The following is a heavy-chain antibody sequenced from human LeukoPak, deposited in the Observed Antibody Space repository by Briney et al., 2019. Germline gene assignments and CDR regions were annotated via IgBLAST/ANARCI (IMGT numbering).Heavy chain of an antibody. CDR1: GFTFDDYG. CDR2: INWNGGST. J-gene: IGHJ4*02. CDR3: ARARGYDFWSGTDY. D-gene: IGHD3-3*01. Sequence: GGSLRLSCAASGFTFDDYGMSWVRQAPGKGLEWVSGINWNGGSTGYADSVKGRFTISRDNAKNPLYLQMNSLRAEDTALYYCARARGYDFWSGTDYWGQGTLVTVSS. V-gene: IGHV3-20*04.